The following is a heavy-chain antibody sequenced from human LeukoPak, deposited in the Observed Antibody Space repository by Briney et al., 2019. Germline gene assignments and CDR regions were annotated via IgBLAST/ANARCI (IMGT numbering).Heavy chain of an antibody. CDR1: GFTFSSYA. CDR3: AKDGHLTMIVVVITFLWLDY. Sequence: PGGFLRLSCAASGFTFSSYAMSWVRQAPGKGLEWVSAISGSGGSTYYADSVKGRFTISRDNSKNTLYLQMNSLRAEDTAVYYCAKDGHLTMIVVVITFLWLDYRGQGTLVTVSS. D-gene: IGHD3-22*01. CDR2: ISGSGGST. J-gene: IGHJ4*02. V-gene: IGHV3-23*01.